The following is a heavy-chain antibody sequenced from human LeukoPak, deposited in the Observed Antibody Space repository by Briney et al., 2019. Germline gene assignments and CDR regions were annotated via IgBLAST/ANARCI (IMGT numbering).Heavy chain of an antibody. D-gene: IGHD3-10*01. Sequence: ASVKVSCKVSGYTLTELSMHWVRQAPGKGLEWMGGFDPEDGETIYAQKFQGRVTMTEDTSTDTAYMELSSLRSEDTAVYYCATGFDMDYYGSGSPRAFDIWGQGTMVTVSS. CDR3: ATGFDMDYYGSGSPRAFDI. CDR1: GYTLTELS. V-gene: IGHV1-24*01. J-gene: IGHJ3*02. CDR2: FDPEDGET.